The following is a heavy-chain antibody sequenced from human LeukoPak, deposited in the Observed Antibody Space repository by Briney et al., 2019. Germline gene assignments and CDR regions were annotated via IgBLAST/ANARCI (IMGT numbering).Heavy chain of an antibody. V-gene: IGHV3-30-3*01. CDR1: GFTFSSYA. D-gene: IGHD5-18*01. CDR3: ARDQRGYSYGYYFDY. Sequence: GGSLRLSCAASGFTFSSYAMHWVRQAPGKGLEWVAVISYDGSNKYYADSVKGRFTISRDNSKNTLYLQMNSLRAEDTAVYYCARDQRGYSYGYYFDYWGQGTLVTVSS. J-gene: IGHJ4*02. CDR2: ISYDGSNK.